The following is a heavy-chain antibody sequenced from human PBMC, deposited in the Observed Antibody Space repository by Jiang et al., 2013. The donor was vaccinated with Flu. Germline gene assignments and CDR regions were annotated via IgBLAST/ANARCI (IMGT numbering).Heavy chain of an antibody. CDR2: IRNDGSDK. CDR3: AKDLGGEHYYDSSGCLDY. CDR1: GFTFSGSP. V-gene: IGHV3-30*02. D-gene: IGHD3-22*01. J-gene: IGHJ4*02. Sequence: LVESGGSVVQPGGSLRLSCAASGFTFSGSPCTGSARLQAKGLEWVAFIRNDGSDKKYVDSVKGRFTISRDNSKNTLFLQMNSLRVEDTALYYCAKDLGGEHYYDSSGCLDYWGQGTLVTVSS.